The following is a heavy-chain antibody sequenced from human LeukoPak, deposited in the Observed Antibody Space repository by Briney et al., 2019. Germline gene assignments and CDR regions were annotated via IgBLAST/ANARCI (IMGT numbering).Heavy chain of an antibody. V-gene: IGHV3-48*01. CDR3: ARDRGLTLFYYGMDV. Sequence: PGGSLRLSCAASGFTFSSYSINWVRQAPGKGLEWVSYISSFSSTIYYADSVKGRFTISRDNAKNSLYLQMNSLRAEDTAVYYCARDRGLTLFYYGMDVWGQGTTVIVSS. CDR2: ISSFSSTI. D-gene: IGHD2-21*01. CDR1: GFTFSSYS. J-gene: IGHJ6*02.